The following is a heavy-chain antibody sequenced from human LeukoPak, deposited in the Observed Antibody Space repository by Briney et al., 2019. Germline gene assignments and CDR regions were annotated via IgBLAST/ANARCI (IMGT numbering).Heavy chain of an antibody. CDR1: GFTFSSYW. J-gene: IGHJ4*02. Sequence: PGGSLRLSCAASGFTFSSYWMSWVRQAPGKGLEWVANIKQDGSDKYYADSVKGRFTISRDNAKNSLYLQMNSMRAEDTAVYYCAREPKLGYSYGYDYWGQGTLVTVSS. D-gene: IGHD5-18*01. V-gene: IGHV3-7*01. CDR3: AREPKLGYSYGYDY. CDR2: IKQDGSDK.